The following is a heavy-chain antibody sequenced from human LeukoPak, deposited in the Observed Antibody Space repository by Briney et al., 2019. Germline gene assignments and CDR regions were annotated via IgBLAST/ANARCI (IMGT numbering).Heavy chain of an antibody. J-gene: IGHJ4*02. D-gene: IGHD1-26*01. CDR1: GYTFTGYY. V-gene: IGHV1-2*02. Sequence: HWASVKVSCKTSGYTFTGYYIHWVRQAPGQGLEWVGWINPNSGGTNYAQKFQGRVTMTSDTSISTAYMELTRLTSDDAAVYYCARDSFSAFWGQGTLVTVSS. CDR2: INPNSGGT. CDR3: ARDSFSAF.